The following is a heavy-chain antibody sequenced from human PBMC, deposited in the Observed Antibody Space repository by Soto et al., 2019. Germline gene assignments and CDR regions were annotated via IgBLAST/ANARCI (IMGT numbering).Heavy chain of an antibody. V-gene: IGHV3-23*01. Sequence: TGGSLRLSCAASGFTLSSYAMSWVRQAPGKGLEWVSAISGSGGDGGTYYTDSVKGRFTISRDNSKNTLYLQMNSLRAEDTAVYYCARGTYDFDSWGLGTLVTVSS. J-gene: IGHJ4*02. CDR2: ISGSGGDGGT. D-gene: IGHD2-2*01. CDR1: GFTLSSYA. CDR3: ARGTYDFDS.